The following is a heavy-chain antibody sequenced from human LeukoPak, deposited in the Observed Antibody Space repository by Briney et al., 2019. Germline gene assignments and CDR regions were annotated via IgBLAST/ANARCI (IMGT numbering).Heavy chain of an antibody. Sequence: ASMKVSCKTSGYTFTSFGITWVRQAPGQGPEWMGWIKVGEGNTHFAQKFQDRVSMTRDISSNTAFLELRNPRSDDTAVYFCSRSSDTTSWYYFDHWGQGTLVTVSS. V-gene: IGHV1-18*01. CDR3: SRSSDTTSWYYFDH. CDR1: GYTFTSFG. J-gene: IGHJ4*02. CDR2: IKVGEGNT. D-gene: IGHD2/OR15-2a*01.